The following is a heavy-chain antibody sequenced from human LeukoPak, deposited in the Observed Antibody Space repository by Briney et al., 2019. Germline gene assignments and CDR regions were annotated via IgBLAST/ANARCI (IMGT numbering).Heavy chain of an antibody. Sequence: ASMKVSCNTSGYTFTDYYIHWVRQAPGQGLEWMGWINPKSRVPNHAQKCQGRVTLTSDTSVSTAYMDLSSLASGDTAVYYCARALGNYYDSTVYQAYWGQGQLVTVSS. CDR2: INPKSRVP. CDR3: ARALGNYYDSTVYQAY. D-gene: IGHD3-22*01. J-gene: IGHJ4*02. V-gene: IGHV1-2*02. CDR1: GYTFTDYY.